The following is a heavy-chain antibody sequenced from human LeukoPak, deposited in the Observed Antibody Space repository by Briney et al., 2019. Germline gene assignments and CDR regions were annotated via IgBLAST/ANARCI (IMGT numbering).Heavy chain of an antibody. CDR3: ARGRSDRITMIVVAVFDP. J-gene: IGHJ5*02. CDR2: INPNSGGT. V-gene: IGHV1-2*02. Sequence: ASVKVSCKPSGYTFTGYYMHWVRQAPGQGLEWMGWINPNSGGTNYAQKFQGRVTMTRDTSISTAYMELSRLRSDDTAVYYCARGRSDRITMIVVAVFDPWGQGTLVTVSS. CDR1: GYTFTGYY. D-gene: IGHD3-22*01.